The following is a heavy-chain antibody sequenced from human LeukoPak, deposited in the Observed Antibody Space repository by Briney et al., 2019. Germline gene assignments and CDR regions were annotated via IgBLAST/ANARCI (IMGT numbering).Heavy chain of an antibody. CDR2: IRGSGGGT. CDR1: GFTFSNYA. D-gene: IGHD4-17*01. Sequence: GGSLRLSCAVSGFTFSNYAMTGVRQAPGRGLEWVSSIRGSGGGTDYADSVRGRFTISRDNSLNTLYLQMNSLRAGDTAVYYCSRDPNGDYVGAFDFQRWGQGTLVTVSS. CDR3: SRDPNGDYVGAFDFQR. V-gene: IGHV3-23*01. J-gene: IGHJ1*01.